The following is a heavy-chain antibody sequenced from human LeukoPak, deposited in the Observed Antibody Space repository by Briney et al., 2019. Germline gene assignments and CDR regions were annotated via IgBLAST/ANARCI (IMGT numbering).Heavy chain of an antibody. J-gene: IGHJ4*02. CDR1: GYTFSSYD. Sequence: ASVKVSCKASGYTFSSYDINWVRQATGQGLEWMGWMNPNSGDRGYAQKFQGRVTMTRDMSTSTVYMELSSLRSEDTAVYYCARRGPLDYWGQGTLVTVSS. CDR3: ARRGPLDY. CDR2: MNPNSGDR. V-gene: IGHV1-8*02.